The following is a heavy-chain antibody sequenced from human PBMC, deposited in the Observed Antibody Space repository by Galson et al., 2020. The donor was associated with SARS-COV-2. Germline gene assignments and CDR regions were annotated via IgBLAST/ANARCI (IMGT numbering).Heavy chain of an antibody. V-gene: IGHV3-7*01. Sequence: GGSLRLSCAVSGFTFKDFWMSWFRQAPGKGLEWVANIRGDGSETNYVDSVQGRFFISRDNAIDSLFLQMNNLTADDTAVYFCSRKGWQGGYWGQGTRVTVSS. CDR3: SRKGWQGGY. CDR1: GFTFKDFW. J-gene: IGHJ4*02. D-gene: IGHD6-19*01. CDR2: IRGDGSET.